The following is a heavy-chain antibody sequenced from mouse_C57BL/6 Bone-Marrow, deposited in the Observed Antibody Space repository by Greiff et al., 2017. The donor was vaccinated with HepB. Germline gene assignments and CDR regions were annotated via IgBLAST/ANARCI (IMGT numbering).Heavy chain of an antibody. Sequence: VKLQQPGAELVKPGASVKLSCKASGYTFTSYWMQWVKQRPGQGLEWIGEIDPSDSYTNYNQKFKGKATLTVDTSSSTAYMQLSSLTSEDSAVYYCARDYGSSYCWYFDVWGTGTTVTVSS. J-gene: IGHJ1*03. CDR2: IDPSDSYT. CDR3: ARDYGSSYCWYFDV. D-gene: IGHD1-1*01. CDR1: GYTFTSYW. V-gene: IGHV1-50*01.